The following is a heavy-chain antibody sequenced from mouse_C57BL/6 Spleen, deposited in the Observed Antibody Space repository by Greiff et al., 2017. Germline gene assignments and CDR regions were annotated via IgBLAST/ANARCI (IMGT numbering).Heavy chain of an antibody. Sequence: QVQLQQSGPELVKPGASVKISCKASGYAFSSSWMNWVKQRPGKGLEWIGRIYPGDGDTNYNGKFKGKATLTADTSSSTAYMQLSSLTSEDSAVXFCAMDSSGLWFAYWGQGTLVTVSA. D-gene: IGHD3-2*02. CDR1: GYAFSSSW. CDR3: AMDSSGLWFAY. CDR2: IYPGDGDT. J-gene: IGHJ3*01. V-gene: IGHV1-82*01.